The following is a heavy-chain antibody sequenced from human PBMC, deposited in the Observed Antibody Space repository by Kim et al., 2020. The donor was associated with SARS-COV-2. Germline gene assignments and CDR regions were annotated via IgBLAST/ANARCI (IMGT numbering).Heavy chain of an antibody. D-gene: IGHD3-22*01. J-gene: IGHJ3*02. CDR2: IYYSGST. V-gene: IGHV4-59*01. CDR3: ARSGYYSSARSGFDI. CDR1: GGSISSYD. Sequence: AETLSLTCTVSGGSISSYDWSWVRQPPGKGLEWIVSIYYSGSTNYNPALMRRVTISADPTNNKFSFKQIYMTSAETTVYYCARSGYYSSARSGFDIWCQG.